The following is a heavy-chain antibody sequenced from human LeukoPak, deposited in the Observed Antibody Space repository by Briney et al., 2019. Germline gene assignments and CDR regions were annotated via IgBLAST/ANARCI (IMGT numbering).Heavy chain of an antibody. V-gene: IGHV4-38-2*01. J-gene: IGHJ5*02. CDR3: ARNSSLTALKGGWFDP. CDR2: IYHSGYA. Sequence: SETLSLTCAVSGYSINSGYSWTWLRQRPGKGLEWIGNIYHSGYAYYNPSLKSRVTISLDASKNQFSLRLSSVTAADTAVYYCARNSSLTALKGGWFDPWGQGTLVTVSS. CDR1: GYSINSGYS. D-gene: IGHD3-9*01.